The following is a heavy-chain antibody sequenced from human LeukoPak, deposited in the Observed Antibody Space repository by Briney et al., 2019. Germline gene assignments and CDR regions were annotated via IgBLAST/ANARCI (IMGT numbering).Heavy chain of an antibody. CDR3: AKEARLLAAAGLPMKYFDY. Sequence: GGSLRLSCAASGFTFSSYGMSWVRQAPGKGLEWVSAISGSGGSTYYADSVKGRFTISRDNSKNTLYLQMNSLRAEDTAVYYCAKEARLLAAAGLPMKYFDYWGQGTLVTVSS. V-gene: IGHV3-23*01. J-gene: IGHJ4*02. CDR1: GFTFSSYG. D-gene: IGHD6-13*01. CDR2: ISGSGGST.